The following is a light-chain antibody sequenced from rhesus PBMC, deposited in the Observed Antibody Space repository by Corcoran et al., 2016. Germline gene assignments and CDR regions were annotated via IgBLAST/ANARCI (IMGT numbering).Light chain of an antibody. CDR1: QSLLDSEDGNTY. Sequence: DIVMTQTPLSLPVTLGEPVSISCRSSQSLLDSEDGNTYLEWYLQKPGQSPQLVIYEVSNRASGVPDRFRGSGSDTEFTLKISRVEAEDVGVYYCMQALELLTFGGGTKVEIK. V-gene: IGKV2-104*01. J-gene: IGKJ4*01. CDR3: MQALELLT. CDR2: EVS.